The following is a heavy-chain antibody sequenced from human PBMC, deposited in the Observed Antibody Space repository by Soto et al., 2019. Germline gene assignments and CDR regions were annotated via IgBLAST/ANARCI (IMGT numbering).Heavy chain of an antibody. CDR3: AGGHSSSPSDDY. CDR2: IYYSGST. Sequence: TLSLTCTVSGGSISSGGYYWSWIRQHPGKGLEWIGYIYYSGSTYYNPSLKSRVTISVDTSKNQFSLKLSSVTAADTAVYYCAGGHSSSPSDDYWGQGTLVTVSS. J-gene: IGHJ4*02. V-gene: IGHV4-31*03. D-gene: IGHD6-6*01. CDR1: GGSISSGGYY.